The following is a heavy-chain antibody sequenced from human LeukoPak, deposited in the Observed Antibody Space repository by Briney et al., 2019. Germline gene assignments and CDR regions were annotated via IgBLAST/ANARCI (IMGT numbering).Heavy chain of an antibody. CDR3: ARHGILTDHSVRY. D-gene: IGHD3-9*01. Sequence: PETLSLTCSVSGDSITSNNFYWGWFRQPPGKGLEWIGTVYHTGITHYNPSLSSRISMSVDTAKNHFSLRLNSVTANDTAVYYCARHGILTDHSVRYWGQGILVTVSS. V-gene: IGHV4-39*01. J-gene: IGHJ4*02. CDR1: GDSITSNNFY. CDR2: VYHTGIT.